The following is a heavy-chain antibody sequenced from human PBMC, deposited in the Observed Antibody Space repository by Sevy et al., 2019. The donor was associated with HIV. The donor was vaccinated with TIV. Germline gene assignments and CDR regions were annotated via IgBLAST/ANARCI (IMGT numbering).Heavy chain of an antibody. CDR2: IGTLDDT. CDR1: GFSFSGSD. CDR3: VRGLQSHCDRTACPLDH. Sequence: GGSLRLSCAGYGFSFSGSDMHWVRQSTGNGLEWISSIGTLDDTFYAESVKGRFTISRDNAKSSLYLQMNSLRVGDTARYYCVRGLQSHCDRTACPLDHWGQRTLVTVSS. V-gene: IGHV3-13*04. J-gene: IGHJ4*02. D-gene: IGHD2-21*01.